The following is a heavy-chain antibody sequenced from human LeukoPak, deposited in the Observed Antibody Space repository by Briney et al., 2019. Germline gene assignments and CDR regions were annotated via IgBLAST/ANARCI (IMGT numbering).Heavy chain of an antibody. V-gene: IGHV1-2*02. CDR2: INPNSGGT. J-gene: IGHJ3*02. D-gene: IGHD3-3*01. CDR1: GYTFTGYY. CDR3: ARLAAITIFGVVTSAHGAFDI. Sequence: GASVKVSCKASGYTFTGYYMHWVRQAPGQGLEWMGWINPNSGGTNYAQKFQGRVTMTRDTSISTAYMELSRLRSDDTAVYYCARLAAITIFGVVTSAHGAFDIWGQGTMVTVSS.